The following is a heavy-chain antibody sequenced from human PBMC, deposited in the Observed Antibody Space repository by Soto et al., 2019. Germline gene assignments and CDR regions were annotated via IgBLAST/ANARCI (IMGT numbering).Heavy chain of an antibody. CDR2: IIPIFGTA. CDR3: ARGLTYYDILTGYSSYYYYGMDV. CDR1: GGTFSSYA. J-gene: IGHJ6*02. D-gene: IGHD3-9*01. Sequence: QVQLVQSGAEVKKPGSSVKVSCKASGGTFSSYAISWVRQAPGQGLEWMGGIIPIFGTANYAQKFHGRVTITADESTSTAYMELSSLRSEDTAVYYCARGLTYYDILTGYSSYYYYGMDVWGQGTTVTVSS. V-gene: IGHV1-69*12.